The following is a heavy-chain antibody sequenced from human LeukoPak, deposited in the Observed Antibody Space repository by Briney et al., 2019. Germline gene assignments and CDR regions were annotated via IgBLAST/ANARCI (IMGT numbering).Heavy chain of an antibody. CDR3: ARVASSGYYLWETPNAFDY. CDR2: IYYSGST. J-gene: IGHJ4*02. D-gene: IGHD3-22*01. CDR1: GGSISSGGYS. Sequence: PSETLSLTCTVSGGSISSGGYSWSWIRQPPGKGLEWIGYIYYSGSTYYNPSLKSRVTISVDTSKNQFSLKLSSVTAADTAVYYCARVASSGYYLWETPNAFDYWGQGTLVTVSS. V-gene: IGHV4-30-4*07.